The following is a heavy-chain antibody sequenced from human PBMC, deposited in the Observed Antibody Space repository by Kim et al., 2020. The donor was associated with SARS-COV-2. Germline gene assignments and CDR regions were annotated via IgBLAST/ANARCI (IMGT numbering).Heavy chain of an antibody. CDR3: ARERPSILNNWFDP. V-gene: IGHV4-61*01. Sequence: SETLSLTCTVSGGSVSSGSYYWSWIRQPPGKGLEWIGYIYYSGSTNYNPSLKSRVTISVDTSKNQFSLKLSSVTAADTAVYYCARERPSILNNWFDPWGPGTLVTVSS. J-gene: IGHJ5*02. CDR2: IYYSGST. CDR1: GGSVSSGSYY. D-gene: IGHD2-21*01.